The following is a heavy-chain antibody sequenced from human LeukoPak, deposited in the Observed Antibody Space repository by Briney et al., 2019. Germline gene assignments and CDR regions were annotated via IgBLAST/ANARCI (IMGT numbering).Heavy chain of an antibody. CDR2: ISSSSSYI. CDR3: ASCIAAAGSYWYFDL. J-gene: IGHJ2*01. V-gene: IGHV3-21*01. D-gene: IGHD6-13*01. CDR1: GFTFSSYS. Sequence: PGGSLRLSCAASGFTFSSYSMNWVRQAPGKGLEWVSSISSSSSYIYYAESVKGRFTISRDNAKNSLYLQMNSLRAEDTAVYYCASCIAAAGSYWYFDLWGRGTLVTVSS.